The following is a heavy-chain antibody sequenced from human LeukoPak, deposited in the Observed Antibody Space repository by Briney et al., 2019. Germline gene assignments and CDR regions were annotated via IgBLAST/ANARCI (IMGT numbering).Heavy chain of an antibody. D-gene: IGHD2-2*01. Sequence: GGSLRLSCAASGFTFSSYAMHWVRQAPGKGLEWVAVISYDGSNKYYADSVKGRFTISRDNSKNTLYLQMSSLRAEDTAVYYCASEVVPAALLDYWGQGTLVTVSS. CDR2: ISYDGSNK. CDR1: GFTFSSYA. J-gene: IGHJ4*02. CDR3: ASEVVPAALLDY. V-gene: IGHV3-30-3*01.